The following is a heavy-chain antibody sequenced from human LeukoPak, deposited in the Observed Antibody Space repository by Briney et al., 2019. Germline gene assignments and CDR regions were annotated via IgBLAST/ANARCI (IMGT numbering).Heavy chain of an antibody. V-gene: IGHV4-31*03. D-gene: IGHD3-16*01. CDR2: IYYSGST. CDR1: GGSISSGGYY. Sequence: KPSETLSLTCTVSGGSISSGGYYWSWIRQHPGKGLEWIGYIYYSGSTYYNPSLKSRVTISVDTSKNQFSLKLSSVTAADTAVYYCARARDVWGRYFDYWGQGTLVTVSS. CDR3: ARARDVWGRYFDY. J-gene: IGHJ4*02.